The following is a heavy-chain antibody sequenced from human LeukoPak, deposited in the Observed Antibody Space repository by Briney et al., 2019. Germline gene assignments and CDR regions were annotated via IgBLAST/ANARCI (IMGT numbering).Heavy chain of an antibody. Sequence: ASVKVSCKASGYTFTGYYMHWARQAPGQGLEWMGWINPNSGGTNYAQKFQGWVTMTRDTSISTAYMELSRLRSDDTAVYYCARAHSGYDGAPGGCDYWGQGTLVTVSS. CDR3: ARAHSGYDGAPGGCDY. CDR2: INPNSGGT. V-gene: IGHV1-2*04. CDR1: GYTFTGYY. D-gene: IGHD5-12*01. J-gene: IGHJ4*02.